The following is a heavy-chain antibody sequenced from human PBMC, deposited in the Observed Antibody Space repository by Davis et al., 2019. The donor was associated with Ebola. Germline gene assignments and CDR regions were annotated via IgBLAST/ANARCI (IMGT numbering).Heavy chain of an antibody. Sequence: AASVKVSCKASGYSFTGYYIHWVRQAPGQGLEWMGWISPNNAYTKLAQRFQGRVTMTRDTSIGTAYMELSSLGSDDTAVYFCARASPPEYNVWSRNPHYHYFAMDVWGQGTTVTVSS. V-gene: IGHV1-2*02. CDR1: GYSFTGYY. CDR3: ARASPPEYNVWSRNPHYHYFAMDV. J-gene: IGHJ6*02. D-gene: IGHD1-1*01. CDR2: ISPNNAYT.